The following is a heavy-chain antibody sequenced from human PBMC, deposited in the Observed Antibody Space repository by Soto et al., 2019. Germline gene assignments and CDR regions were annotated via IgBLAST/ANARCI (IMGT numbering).Heavy chain of an antibody. CDR1: GGSISSSNW. V-gene: IGHV4-4*02. D-gene: IGHD5-18*01. CDR2: IYHSGST. CDR3: ARDRGYSYHYYYGMDV. Sequence: PSETLSLTCAVSGGSISSSNWWSWVRQPPGKGLEWIGEIYHSGSTNYNPSLKSRVTISVDRSKNQFSLKLSSVTAADTAVYYCARDRGYSYHYYYGMDVWGQGTTVTVSS. J-gene: IGHJ6*02.